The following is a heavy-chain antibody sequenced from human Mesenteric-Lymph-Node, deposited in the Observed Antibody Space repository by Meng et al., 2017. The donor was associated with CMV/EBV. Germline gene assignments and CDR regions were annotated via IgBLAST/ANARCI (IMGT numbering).Heavy chain of an antibody. CDR3: ARDHSYDLSGATDY. V-gene: IGHV3-69-1*02. CDR2: IGVSGSPI. CDR1: GFTFSDHY. Sequence: GESLKISCAASGFTFSDHYMDWVRQAPGKGLEWVSFIGVSGSPIYYADSVKGRFTISRDSAKSSLYLQMSSLRVEDTAVYYCARDHSYDLSGATDYWGQGTLVTVSS. J-gene: IGHJ4*02. D-gene: IGHD3-3*01.